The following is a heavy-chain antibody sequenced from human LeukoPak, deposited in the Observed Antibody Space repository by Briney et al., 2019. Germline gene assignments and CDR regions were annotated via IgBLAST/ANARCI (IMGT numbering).Heavy chain of an antibody. CDR2: INHSGST. CDR1: GGSISSSSYF. CDR3: ASSLNYYDSSGQRGYYMDV. D-gene: IGHD3-22*01. V-gene: IGHV4-39*07. Sequence: PSETLSLTCTVSGGSISSSSYFWSWIRQPPGKGLEWIGEINHSGSTNYNPSLKSRVTISVDTSKNQFSLKLSSVTAADTAVYYCASSLNYYDSSGQRGYYMDVWGKGTTVTVSS. J-gene: IGHJ6*03.